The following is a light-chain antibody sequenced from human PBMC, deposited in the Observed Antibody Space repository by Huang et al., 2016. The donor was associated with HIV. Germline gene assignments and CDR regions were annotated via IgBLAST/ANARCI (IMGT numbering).Light chain of an antibody. CDR1: QGLDSH. CDR2: DTD. V-gene: IGKV3-11*01. Sequence: EIVLTQSPATLSLSPGERATLSCRASQGLDSHLAWYQQKPGQAPRLLIYDTDHRATGIPARFSGGVSGTDFTLTIRSLEPEDSAVYYCQQRSSWPLTFGGGTKVEIK. CDR3: QQRSSWPLT. J-gene: IGKJ4*01.